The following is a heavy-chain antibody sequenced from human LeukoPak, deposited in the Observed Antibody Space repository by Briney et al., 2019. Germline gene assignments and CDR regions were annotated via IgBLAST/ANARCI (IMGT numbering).Heavy chain of an antibody. J-gene: IGHJ3*02. V-gene: IGHV1-18*01. D-gene: IGHD3-22*01. CDR3: ARDRIGTYYYDSVGRAFDI. CDR2: ISAYNGNT. CDR1: GYTFTSYG. Sequence: GASVKVSCKASGYTFTSYGISWVRQAPGQGLEWMGWISAYNGNTNYAQKLQGRVTMTTDTSSSTAYMELRSLRSDDTAVYYCARDRIGTYYYDSVGRAFDIWGQGTMVTVSS.